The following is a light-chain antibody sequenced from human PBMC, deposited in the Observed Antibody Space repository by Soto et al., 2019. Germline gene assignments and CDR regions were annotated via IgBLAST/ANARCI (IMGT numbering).Light chain of an antibody. J-gene: IGLJ1*01. Sequence: SALTEPASVSGSTGQSITISCTGISSDVGSSHYVSWYQQHPGKATKLMIFEVTNRPSGVSNRFSGSNSGNTASLTISGLHGELEADYFCSSYTSSSTCVFGTGTKLTVL. CDR3: SSYTSSSTCV. V-gene: IGLV2-14*01. CDR1: SSDVGSSHY. CDR2: EVT.